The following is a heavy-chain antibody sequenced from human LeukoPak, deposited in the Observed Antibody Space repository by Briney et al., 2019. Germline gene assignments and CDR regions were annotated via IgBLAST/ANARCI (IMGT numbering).Heavy chain of an antibody. CDR3: ARDNGGSWVVDAFDI. CDR2: IIPIFGTA. CDR1: GGTPSSYA. V-gene: IGHV1-69*13. Sequence: SVKVSCKASGGTPSSYAISWVRQAPGQGLEWMGGIIPIFGTANYAQKFQGRVTITADESTSTAYMELSSLRSEDTAVYYCARDNGGSWVVDAFDIWGQGTMVTVSS. D-gene: IGHD2-15*01. J-gene: IGHJ3*02.